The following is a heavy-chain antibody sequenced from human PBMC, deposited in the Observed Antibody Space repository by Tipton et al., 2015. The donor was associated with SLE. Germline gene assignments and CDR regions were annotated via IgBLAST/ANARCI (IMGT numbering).Heavy chain of an antibody. CDR3: ATEGELGMLDY. J-gene: IGHJ4*02. Sequence: GSLRLSCAASGFTFSNSAMSWVRQAPGKGLEWVSAISGSGGSIYYADSVKGRFTISRDNSKNTLYLQMNSLRAEDTAVYYCATEGELGMLDYWGQGTLVTVSS. V-gene: IGHV3-23*01. CDR1: GFTFSNSA. D-gene: IGHD7-27*01. CDR2: ISGSGGSI.